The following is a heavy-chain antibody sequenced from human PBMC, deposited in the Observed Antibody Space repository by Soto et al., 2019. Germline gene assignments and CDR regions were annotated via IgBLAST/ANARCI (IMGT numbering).Heavy chain of an antibody. CDR2: IYPGDSDT. CDR1: GYSFTSYW. D-gene: IGHD3-10*01. V-gene: IGHV5-51*01. J-gene: IGHJ6*04. CDR3: AGGGVRGVITRTRDYYGMDV. Sequence: GESLKISCKGSGYSFTSYWIGWVRQMPEKGLEWMGIIYPGDSDTRYSPSFQGQVTISADKSISTAYLQWSSLKASDTAMYYCAGGGVRGVITRTRDYYGMDVWGKGTTVTVSS.